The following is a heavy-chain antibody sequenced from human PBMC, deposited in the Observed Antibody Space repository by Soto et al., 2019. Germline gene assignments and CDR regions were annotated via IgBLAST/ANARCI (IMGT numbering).Heavy chain of an antibody. CDR1: GVSISSGGYC. D-gene: IGHD5-18*01. CDR2: ICSGGST. J-gene: IGHJ4*02. V-gene: IGHV4-61*08. Sequence: TLSLTCAVSGVSISSGGYCWTWIRQPPGKGLEWIGYICSGGSTNYNPSLKSRVTISLDTSRNQFSLKLTSVTAADTAVYYCARDIRGYSRAFDYWGQGMLVTVSS. CDR3: ARDIRGYSRAFDY.